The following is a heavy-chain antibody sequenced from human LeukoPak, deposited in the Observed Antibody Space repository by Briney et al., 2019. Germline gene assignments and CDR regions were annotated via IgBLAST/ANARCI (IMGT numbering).Heavy chain of an antibody. CDR3: ARVHYDYVWGSYRSAEIDY. J-gene: IGHJ4*02. D-gene: IGHD3-16*02. Sequence: PGGSLRLSCAASGFTFSSYSMNWVRQAPGKGLEWVSYISSSSSIIYYADSVKGRFTISRDNAKNSLYLQMNSLRAEDTAVYYCARVHYDYVWGSYRSAEIDYWGQGTLVTVSS. CDR2: ISSSSSII. V-gene: IGHV3-48*01. CDR1: GFTFSSYS.